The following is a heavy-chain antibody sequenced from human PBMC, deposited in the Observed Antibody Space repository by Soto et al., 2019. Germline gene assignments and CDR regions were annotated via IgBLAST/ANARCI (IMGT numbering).Heavy chain of an antibody. CDR2: INHSGST. D-gene: IGHD5-18*01. J-gene: IGHJ4*02. CDR1: GGSFSGYY. Sequence: QVQLQQWGAGLLKPSETLSLTCAVYGGSFSGYYWSWIRQPPGKGLEWIGEINHSGSTNYNPSLKGRVTISVDTSKNQFYLKLSSVTAADTAVYYCARGYGAGDTAAAVPFLPFAYWGKGTLVTVSS. V-gene: IGHV4-34*01. CDR3: ARGYGAGDTAAAVPFLPFAY.